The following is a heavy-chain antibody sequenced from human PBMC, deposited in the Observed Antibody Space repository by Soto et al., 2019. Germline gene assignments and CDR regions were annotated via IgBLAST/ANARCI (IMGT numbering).Heavy chain of an antibody. D-gene: IGHD2-15*01. CDR2: ISFDVSNK. Sequence: GRSLRLSCAASGFTFSSYSMHWVRQALGKWLEWVAVISFDVSNKYYADSVKGRFTISRDNSKNTLYLQMNSLRAEDSAVYYCAKALRMAAAHFDYWGQGTLVTVSS. CDR1: GFTFSSYS. CDR3: AKALRMAAAHFDY. V-gene: IGHV3-30-3*01. J-gene: IGHJ4*02.